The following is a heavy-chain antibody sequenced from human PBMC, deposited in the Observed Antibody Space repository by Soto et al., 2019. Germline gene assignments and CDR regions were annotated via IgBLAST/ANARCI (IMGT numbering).Heavy chain of an antibody. D-gene: IGHD6-19*01. Sequence: QVQLVESGGGVVQPGRSLRLSCAASGFTFSSYGMHWVRQAPGKGLEWVAVISYDGSNKYYADSVKGRFTISRDNSKNTLYLQMNSLSAEDTAVYYCAKDSPQQWLVHGAFDIWGEGTMVTVSS. CDR1: GFTFSSYG. CDR3: AKDSPQQWLVHGAFDI. V-gene: IGHV3-30*18. CDR2: ISYDGSNK. J-gene: IGHJ3*02.